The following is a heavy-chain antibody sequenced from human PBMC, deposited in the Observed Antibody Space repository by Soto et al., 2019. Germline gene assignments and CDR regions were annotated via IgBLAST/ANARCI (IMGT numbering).Heavy chain of an antibody. CDR3: ARVAAAGILGSRYFDY. D-gene: IGHD6-13*01. V-gene: IGHV1-18*01. J-gene: IGHJ4*02. Sequence: QVQLVQSGAEVKKPGASVKVSCKASGYTFTSYGISWVRQAPGQGLEWMGWISAYNGNTNYAQKLQGRVTMTTDTXTXXAYMELRSLRSDDTAVYYCARVAAAGILGSRYFDYWGQGTLVTVSS. CDR2: ISAYNGNT. CDR1: GYTFTSYG.